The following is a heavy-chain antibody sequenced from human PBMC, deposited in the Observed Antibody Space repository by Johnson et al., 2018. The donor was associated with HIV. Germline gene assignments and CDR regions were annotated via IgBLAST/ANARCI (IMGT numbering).Heavy chain of an antibody. V-gene: IGHV3-30*04. CDR3: ARGGYYYDSYDAFDI. CDR2: ISYDGSNK. D-gene: IGHD3-22*01. J-gene: IGHJ3*02. Sequence: QVQLVESGGGLVKPGGSLRLSCAASGFTFRSYAMHWVRQAPGKGLEWVAVISYDGSNKYYADSVKGRFTISRDNSKNTLYLQMNSLRAEDTAVYYCARGGYYYDSYDAFDIWGQGTMVTVSS. CDR1: GFTFRSYA.